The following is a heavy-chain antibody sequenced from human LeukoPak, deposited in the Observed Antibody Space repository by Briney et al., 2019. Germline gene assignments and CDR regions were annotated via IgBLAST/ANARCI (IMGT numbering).Heavy chain of an antibody. J-gene: IGHJ3*01. V-gene: IGHV3-33*01. CDR1: GFTFSTYG. CDR3: ARAVGPFDF. CDR2: IWYDGSIK. Sequence: PGGSLRLSCAASGFTFSTYGMHWFRQAPGKGLEWVAVIWYDGSIKYYGDSVKGRFTISRDNSKSTLYLQMNSLRAEDTAMYYCARAVGPFDFWGPGTLVIVSS.